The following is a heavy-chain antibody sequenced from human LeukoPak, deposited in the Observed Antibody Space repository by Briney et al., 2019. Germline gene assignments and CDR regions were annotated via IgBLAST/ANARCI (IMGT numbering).Heavy chain of an antibody. V-gene: IGHV3-11*01. D-gene: IGHD3/OR15-3a*01. CDR2: SSSSGSTM. CDR3: ARRRDFIDY. Sequence: PGGSLRLSCAASGLNLSDYYMSWIRQAPGKGLEWVSYSSSSGSTMYYADSVKGRFAISRDNAKNSLYLQMNSLRAEDTAVYYCARRRDFIDYWGQGTLVTVSS. CDR1: GLNLSDYY. J-gene: IGHJ4*02.